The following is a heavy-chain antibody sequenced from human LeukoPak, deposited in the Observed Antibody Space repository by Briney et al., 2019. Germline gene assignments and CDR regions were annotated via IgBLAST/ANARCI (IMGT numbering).Heavy chain of an antibody. CDR1: GFTFSSYS. CDR3: ARSIAAAGHFDY. Sequence: PGGSLRLSCAASGFTFSSYSMNWVRQAPGKGLEWVSSISSSSYIYYADSVKGRFTISRDDAKNSLYLQMNSLRAEDTAVYYCARSIAAAGHFDYWGQGTLVTVSS. CDR2: ISSSSYI. D-gene: IGHD6-13*01. V-gene: IGHV3-21*01. J-gene: IGHJ4*02.